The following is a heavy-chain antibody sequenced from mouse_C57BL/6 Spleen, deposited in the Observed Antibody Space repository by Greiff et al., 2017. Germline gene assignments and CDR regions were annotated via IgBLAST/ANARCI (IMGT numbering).Heavy chain of an antibody. CDR2: IYPRSGNT. Sequence: VQLKESGAELARPGASVKLSCKASGYTFTSYGISWVKQRTGQGLEWIGEIYPRSGNTYYNEKFKGKATLTADKSSSTAYMELRSLTSEDSAVYFCARYDYDEGYYFDYWGQGTTLTVSS. CDR3: ARYDYDEGYYFDY. V-gene: IGHV1-81*01. D-gene: IGHD2-4*01. J-gene: IGHJ2*01. CDR1: GYTFTSYG.